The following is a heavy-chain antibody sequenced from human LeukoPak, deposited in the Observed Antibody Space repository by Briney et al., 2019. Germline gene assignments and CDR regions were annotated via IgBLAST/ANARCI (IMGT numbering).Heavy chain of an antibody. J-gene: IGHJ5*01. D-gene: IGHD1-20*01. V-gene: IGHV3-64*01. Sequence: GGSLRLSCAASGFTFSSCVMLWVRQAPGMGLEYVSSIDPNGKTSYYTNSVKGRFTISRGNSNNMLYLQMGSLTSEDMAVYYCAAQGTLTGAYDSWGQGTLVTVSS. CDR1: GFTFSSCV. CDR2: IDPNGKTS. CDR3: AAQGTLTGAYDS.